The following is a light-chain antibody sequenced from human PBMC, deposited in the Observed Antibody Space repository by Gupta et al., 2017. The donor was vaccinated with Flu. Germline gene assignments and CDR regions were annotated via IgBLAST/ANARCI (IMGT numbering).Light chain of an antibody. CDR3: VLYMGSGIRV. CDR1: SGSVSTSYY. CDR2: STN. Sequence: QTVVTQEPSFSVSPVGTVTLTRGLSSGSVSTSYYPSWYQQTPGQAPRALIFSTNTRSSGVPDRFSGSILGNKAALTITGAQADDESDYYCVLYMGSGIRVFGGGTKLTVL. V-gene: IGLV8-61*01. J-gene: IGLJ3*02.